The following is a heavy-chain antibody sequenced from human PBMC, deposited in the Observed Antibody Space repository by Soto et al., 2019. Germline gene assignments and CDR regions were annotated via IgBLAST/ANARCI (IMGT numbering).Heavy chain of an antibody. CDR2: IYHSGYI. D-gene: IGHD4-4*01. Sequence: SETLSLTCNVSGGSISSSSYYWGWIRQPPGKGLEWIGSIYHSGYIYDSPSFRSRVTISVDTSTGRFSLKLSSVTAADTAVYYCARDGYTVTPNYYYGMDVWGQRTTVTVSS. V-gene: IGHV4-39*07. J-gene: IGHJ6*02. CDR1: GGSISSSSYY. CDR3: ARDGYTVTPNYYYGMDV.